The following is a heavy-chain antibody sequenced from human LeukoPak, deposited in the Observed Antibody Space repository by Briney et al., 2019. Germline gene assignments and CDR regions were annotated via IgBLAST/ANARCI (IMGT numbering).Heavy chain of an antibody. V-gene: IGHV3-23*01. CDR2: ISGSAGGT. CDR3: AKRGIVIRGILIIGFHKEAYYFDY. D-gene: IGHD3-10*01. J-gene: IGHJ4*02. Sequence: GGSLRLSCAVSGITVSNYAINWVRQAPGEGLEWVSGISGSAGGTKYADSVKGWFTISRDNSLNTVYLQMNSLRAEDTAVYFCAKRGIVIRGILIIGFHKEAYYFDYWGQGILVTVSS. CDR1: GITVSNYA.